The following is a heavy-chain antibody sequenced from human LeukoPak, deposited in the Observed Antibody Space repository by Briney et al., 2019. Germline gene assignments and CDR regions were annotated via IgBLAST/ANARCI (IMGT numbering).Heavy chain of an antibody. V-gene: IGHV1-2*02. CDR3: ARSPRGLRTLFFDF. J-gene: IGHJ4*02. CDR2: ISPNTGTT. Sequence: ASVKVSCKASGDIFTDSYLHWVRQAPGHGLEWMGWISPNTGTTNYAQNFQGRVTMTRDTSISTAYMELGRLRSDDTAMYYCARSPRGLRTLFFDFWGQGSLVTVSS. D-gene: IGHD3-10*01. CDR1: GDIFTDSY.